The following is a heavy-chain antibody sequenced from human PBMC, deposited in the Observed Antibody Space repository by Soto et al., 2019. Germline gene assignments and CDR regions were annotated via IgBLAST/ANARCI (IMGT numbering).Heavy chain of an antibody. CDR1: GFTFSSYS. V-gene: IGHV3-21*01. CDR3: ARSHIAFCSGGSCYPSYYYYYGMDV. Sequence: EVQLVESGGGLVKPGGSLRLSCAASGFTFSSYSMNWVRQAPGKGLEWVSSISSSSSNIYYADSVKGRFTISRDNAKNAQYLQMNRLRAEDTAVYYCARSHIAFCSGGSCYPSYYYYYGMDVWGQGTTVTVSS. CDR2: ISSSSSNI. J-gene: IGHJ6*02. D-gene: IGHD2-15*01.